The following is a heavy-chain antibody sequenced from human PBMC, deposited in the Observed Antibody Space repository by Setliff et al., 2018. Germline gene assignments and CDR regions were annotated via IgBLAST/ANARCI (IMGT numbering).Heavy chain of an antibody. V-gene: IGHV1-69*05. CDR3: VREGVDSRSSTDYRYYMDV. J-gene: IGHJ6*03. D-gene: IGHD3-22*01. CDR2: TIPIFGTT. CDR1: GGTFSSYG. Sequence: ASVKVSCKASGGTFSSYGTSWVRQAPGQGLEWMGGTIPIFGTTNYAQKFQGRVTIITDESTSTAFMQLSSLRSEDMAVYYCVREGVDSRSSTDYRYYMDVWGKGTTVTVSS.